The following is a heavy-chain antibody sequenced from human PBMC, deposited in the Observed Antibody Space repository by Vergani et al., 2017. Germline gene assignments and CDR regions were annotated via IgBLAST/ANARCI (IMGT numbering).Heavy chain of an antibody. CDR1: GFTFDDYA. CDR3: AKDLSSSWANDAFDI. Sequence: EVQLVESGGGLVQPGRSLRLSCAASGFTFDDYAMPWVRQAPGKGLEWVSGISWNSGSIGYADSVKGRFTISRDNAKNSLYLQMNSLRAEDTALYYCAKDLSSSWANDAFDIWGQGTMVTVSS. D-gene: IGHD6-13*01. V-gene: IGHV3-9*01. CDR2: ISWNSGSI. J-gene: IGHJ3*02.